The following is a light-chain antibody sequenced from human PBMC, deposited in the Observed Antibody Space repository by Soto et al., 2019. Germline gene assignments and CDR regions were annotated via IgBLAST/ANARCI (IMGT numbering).Light chain of an antibody. CDR3: GTWDSSLSAGV. CDR1: SSNIGNNY. J-gene: IGLJ3*02. V-gene: IGLV1-51*02. CDR2: ENN. Sequence: QSVLTQPPSVSAAPGQKVAISCSGSSSNIGNNYVSWYQQLPGTAPKLLIYENNKRPSGIPDRFSGSKSGASATLDITALQTGDEADYYCGTWDSSLSAGVFGGGTKLTVL.